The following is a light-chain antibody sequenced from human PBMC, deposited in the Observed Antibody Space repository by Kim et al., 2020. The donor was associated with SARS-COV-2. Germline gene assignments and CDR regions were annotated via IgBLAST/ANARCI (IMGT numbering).Light chain of an antibody. Sequence: QSVLSQPPSASGTPGQRVTISCSGGSSNIGSNYVYWYQHLPGTAPKLVIYGHNQRPSGVPDRFSGSTSGTSASLAIGGLRSEDEADYYCAAWDDGLSGLLFGGGTKLTVL. CDR3: AAWDDGLSGLL. CDR1: SSNIGSNY. V-gene: IGLV1-47*02. J-gene: IGLJ2*01. CDR2: GHN.